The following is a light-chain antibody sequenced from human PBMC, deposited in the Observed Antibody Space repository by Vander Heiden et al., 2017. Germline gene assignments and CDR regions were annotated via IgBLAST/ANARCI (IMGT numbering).Light chain of an antibody. CDR1: SSNIGAGYD. V-gene: IGLV1-40*01. CDR2: GNN. CDR3: QSYDSGPYV. Sequence: QSVLTQPPPVSGAPGQRVTLSCTGTSSNIGAGYDVYWYQQLPGTAPKLLIYGNNNRPSGVPDRFSGSKSGTSASLAITGLQAEDEADYYCQSYDSGPYVFGTGTRVTVL. J-gene: IGLJ1*01.